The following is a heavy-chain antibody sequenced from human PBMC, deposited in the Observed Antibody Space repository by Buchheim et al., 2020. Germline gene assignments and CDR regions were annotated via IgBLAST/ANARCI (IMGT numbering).Heavy chain of an antibody. CDR2: LYYSGST. D-gene: IGHD5-18*01. J-gene: IGHJ4*02. Sequence: QLQLQESGPGLVKPSETLSLTCTVSGGSISSSSYYWGWIRQPPGKGLEWIGSLYYSGSTYYNPSLQSRVTISVDTSKNTFSLKLSSVTAADTAVYYCARRWHTAMGKGVDYWGQGTL. V-gene: IGHV4-39*07. CDR3: ARRWHTAMGKGVDY. CDR1: GGSISSSSYY.